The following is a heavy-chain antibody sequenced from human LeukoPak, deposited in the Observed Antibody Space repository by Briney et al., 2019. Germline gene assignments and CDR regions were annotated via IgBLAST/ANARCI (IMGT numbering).Heavy chain of an antibody. D-gene: IGHD3-22*01. CDR3: ARRDPSGYYSS. V-gene: IGHV4-61*05. J-gene: IGHJ4*02. Sequence: SETLSLTCTVSGGSISSSSYYWSWIRQPPGKGLEWIGYIYYSGNTNYNPSLKSRVTISVDTSKNQFSLKLSSVTAADTAVYYCARRDPSGYYSSWGPGTLVTVSS. CDR2: IYYSGNT. CDR1: GGSISSSSYY.